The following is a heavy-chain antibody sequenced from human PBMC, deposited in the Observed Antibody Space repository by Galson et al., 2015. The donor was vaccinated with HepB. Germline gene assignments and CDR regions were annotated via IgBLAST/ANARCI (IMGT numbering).Heavy chain of an antibody. V-gene: IGHV4-34*01. D-gene: IGHD1-26*01. CDR2: INHSGST. Sequence: ETLSLTCAVYGGSFSGYYWSWIRQPPGKGLEWIGEINHSGSTNYNPSLKSRVTISVDTSKNQFSLKLSSVTAADTAVYYCARGRGIVNRRWFDPWGQGTLVTVSS. J-gene: IGHJ5*02. CDR3: ARGRGIVNRRWFDP. CDR1: GGSFSGYY.